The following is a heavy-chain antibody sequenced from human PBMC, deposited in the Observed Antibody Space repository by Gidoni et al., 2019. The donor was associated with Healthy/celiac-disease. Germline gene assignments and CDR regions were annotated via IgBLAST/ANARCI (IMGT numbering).Heavy chain of an antibody. CDR1: GGSFSGYY. J-gene: IGHJ5*02. D-gene: IGHD3-22*01. CDR3: ARGSVTYYYDSSGYYRDNWFDP. CDR2: INHSGST. V-gene: IGHV4-34*01. Sequence: QVQLQQWGAGLLKPSETLSLTCAVYGGSFSGYYWSWIRQPPGKGLEWIGEINHSGSTNYNPSLKSRVTISVDTSKNQFSLKLSSVTAADTAVYYCARGSVTYYYDSSGYYRDNWFDPWGQGTLVTVSS.